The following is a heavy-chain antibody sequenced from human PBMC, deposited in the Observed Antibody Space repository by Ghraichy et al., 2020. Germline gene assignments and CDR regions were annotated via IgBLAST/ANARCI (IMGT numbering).Heavy chain of an antibody. CDR2: ISYDGSNK. CDR1: GFTFSSYG. Sequence: GGSLRLSCAASGFTFSSYGMHWVRQAPGKGLEWVAVISYDGSNKYYADSVKGRFTISRDNSKNTLYLQMNSLRAEDTAVYYCAKALSPDYYDSSPAYYFDYWGQGTLVTVSS. D-gene: IGHD3-22*01. V-gene: IGHV3-30*18. J-gene: IGHJ4*02. CDR3: AKALSPDYYDSSPAYYFDY.